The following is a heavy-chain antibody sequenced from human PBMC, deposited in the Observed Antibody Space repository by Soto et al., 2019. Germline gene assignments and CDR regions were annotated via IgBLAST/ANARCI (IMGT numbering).Heavy chain of an antibody. CDR1: GGSISSYY. Sequence: SETLSLTCTVSGGSISSYYWSWIRQPPGKGLEWIGYIYYSGSTNYNPSLKSRVTISVDTSKNQFSLKLSSVTAADTAVYYCARVGGYDSSGYYYVGYWGQGTLVTVSS. CDR3: ARVGGYDSSGYYYVGY. J-gene: IGHJ4*02. V-gene: IGHV4-59*01. D-gene: IGHD3-22*01. CDR2: IYYSGST.